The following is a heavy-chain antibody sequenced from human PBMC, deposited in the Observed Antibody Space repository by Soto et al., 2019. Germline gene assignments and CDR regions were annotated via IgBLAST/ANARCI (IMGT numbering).Heavy chain of an antibody. CDR2: ISSTTNYI. CDR1: GFTFTRYS. Sequence: PGGSLRLSCAASGFTFTRYSMNWVRQAPGKGLKWVSSISSTTNYIYYGDSMKGRFTISRDNGKNSLYLEIHSLRAEDTAVYYCARESEDLTSNFDYWGQGTLVTVSS. V-gene: IGHV3-21*06. J-gene: IGHJ4*02. CDR3: ARESEDLTSNFDY.